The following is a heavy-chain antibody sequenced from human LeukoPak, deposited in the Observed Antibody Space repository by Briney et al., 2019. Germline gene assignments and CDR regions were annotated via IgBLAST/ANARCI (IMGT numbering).Heavy chain of an antibody. CDR3: ARDYMVRGVIGMDV. Sequence: PSETLSLTCTVSGGSISSYYWSWIRQPPGKGLEWIGYIYYSGSTNYNPSLKSRVTISVDTSKNQFSLKLSSVTAADTAVYYCARDYMVRGVIGMDVWGKGTTVTVSS. CDR2: IYYSGST. J-gene: IGHJ6*04. D-gene: IGHD3-10*01. CDR1: GGSISSYY. V-gene: IGHV4-59*01.